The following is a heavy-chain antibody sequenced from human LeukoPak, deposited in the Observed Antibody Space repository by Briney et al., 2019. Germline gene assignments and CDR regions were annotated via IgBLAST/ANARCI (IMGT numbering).Heavy chain of an antibody. J-gene: IGHJ4*02. CDR2: IYHSGST. Sequence: SETLSLTCTVSGGSISSGGYYWSWIRQPPGKGLEWIGYIYHSGSTYYNPSLKSRVTISVDTSKNQFSLKLSSVTAADTAVYYCARSPRKSYDTGGYYYGGKSLYYFDSWGQGTLVTVSS. CDR1: GGSISSGGYY. CDR3: ARSPRKSYDTGGYYYGGKSLYYFDS. D-gene: IGHD3-22*01. V-gene: IGHV4-30-2*01.